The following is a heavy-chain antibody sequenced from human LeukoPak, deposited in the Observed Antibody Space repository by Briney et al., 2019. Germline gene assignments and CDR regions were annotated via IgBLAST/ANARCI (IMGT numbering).Heavy chain of an antibody. CDR2: IYYSGST. CDR3: VRSKSGTYGWFDP. CDR1: GGSISSGGYY. D-gene: IGHD4-17*01. J-gene: IGHJ5*02. V-gene: IGHV4-61*08. Sequence: SETLSLTCTVSGGSISSGGYYWTWIRQHPGKGLEWIGYIYYSGSTNYNPSLESRVTISVDTSKNQFSLKVNSVTAADTAVYYCVRSKSGTYGWFDPWGQGTLVTVSS.